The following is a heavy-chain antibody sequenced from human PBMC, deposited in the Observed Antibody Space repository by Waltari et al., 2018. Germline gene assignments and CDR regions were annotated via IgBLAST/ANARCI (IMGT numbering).Heavy chain of an antibody. Sequence: QVQLQQWGAGLLKPSETLSLTCAVYGGSFSNYYWSWIRQPPGKGLAWIGEINHRGSATPNPPLKSRVTISVDTSKNQFSLKLNSVTAADTAVYYCARQGAAARIFDLWGRGTLVTVSS. V-gene: IGHV4-34*01. D-gene: IGHD6-13*01. CDR2: INHRGSA. CDR1: GGSFSNYY. CDR3: ARQGAAARIFDL. J-gene: IGHJ2*01.